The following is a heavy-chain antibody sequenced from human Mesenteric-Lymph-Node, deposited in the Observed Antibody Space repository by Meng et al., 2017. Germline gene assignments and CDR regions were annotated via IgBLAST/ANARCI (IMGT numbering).Heavy chain of an antibody. V-gene: IGHV4-39*07. Sequence: SETLSLTCTVSGGPISSSGYYWSWIRQPPGKGLEWIGEINHSGSTNYTPSLKSRVAISVDSSKNQFSLKLSSVTAADTAVYYCARKYYYDSSGYYYFDYWGQGTLVTVSS. CDR1: GGPISSSGYY. D-gene: IGHD3-22*01. CDR3: ARKYYYDSSGYYYFDY. J-gene: IGHJ4*02. CDR2: INHSGST.